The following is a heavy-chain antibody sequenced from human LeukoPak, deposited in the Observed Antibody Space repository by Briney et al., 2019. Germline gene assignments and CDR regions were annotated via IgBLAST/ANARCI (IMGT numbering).Heavy chain of an antibody. Sequence: ASVKVSCKASGYTFTGYYMHWVRQAPGQGLEWMGWINPNSGGTNYAQKFQCSGIMTRDTSISTAYMELSRLRSDDTAVYYCARVRCSSTSCYYSDYWGQGTLVTVSS. J-gene: IGHJ4*02. CDR1: GYTFTGYY. V-gene: IGHV1-2*02. D-gene: IGHD2-2*01. CDR2: INPNSGGT. CDR3: ARVRCSSTSCYYSDY.